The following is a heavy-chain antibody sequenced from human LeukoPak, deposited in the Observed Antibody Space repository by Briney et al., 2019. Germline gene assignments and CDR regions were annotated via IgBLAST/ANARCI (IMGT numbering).Heavy chain of an antibody. J-gene: IGHJ6*02. CDR1: GFTFSSYG. CDR3: ASDRCSGGSCYSSPFLYYYGMDV. V-gene: IGHV3-30*03. Sequence: PGGSLRLSCAASGFTFSSYGMHWVRQAPGKGLEWVAVISYDGSNKYYADSVKGRFTISRDNSKNTLYLQMNSLRAEDTAVYYCASDRCSGGSCYSSPFLYYYGMDVWGQGTTVTVSS. D-gene: IGHD2-15*01. CDR2: ISYDGSNK.